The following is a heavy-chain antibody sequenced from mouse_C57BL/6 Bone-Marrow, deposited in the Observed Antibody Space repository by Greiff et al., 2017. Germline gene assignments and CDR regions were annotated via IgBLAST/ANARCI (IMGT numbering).Heavy chain of an antibody. D-gene: IGHD2-2*01. CDR1: GFTFSSYG. CDR2: ISSGGSYT. J-gene: IGHJ3*01. CDR3: ARRGGYDGFAY. V-gene: IGHV5-6*01. Sequence: EVQGVESGGDLVKPGGSLKLSCAASGFTFSSYGMSWVRQTPDKRLEWVATISSGGSYTYYPDSVKGRFTISRDNAKNTLYLQMSSLKSEDTAMYYCARRGGYDGFAYWGQGTLVTVSA.